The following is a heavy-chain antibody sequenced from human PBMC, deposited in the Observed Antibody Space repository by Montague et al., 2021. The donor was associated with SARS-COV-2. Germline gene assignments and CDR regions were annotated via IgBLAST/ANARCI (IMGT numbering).Heavy chain of an antibody. CDR3: ARLWDFYGSGSYKNSWFDS. J-gene: IGHJ5*01. CDR1: AGSISTNSYY. V-gene: IGHV4-39*02. CDR2: ISYSGST. D-gene: IGHD3-10*01. Sequence: SETLSLTCTVSAGSISTNSYYWAWIRQPPGKGLEWIGSISYSGSTYFNPSLESRLTMSVDTSKNHFSLKLSSVTAADTAVYYCARLWDFYGSGSYKNSWFDSWGQGTRVTVSS.